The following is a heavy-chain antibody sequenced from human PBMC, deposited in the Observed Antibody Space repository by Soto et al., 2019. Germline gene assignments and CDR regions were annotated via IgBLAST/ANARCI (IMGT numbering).Heavy chain of an antibody. CDR2: IIPIVGIA. D-gene: IGHD6-19*01. CDR1: GGTFSSYI. CDR3: ARGGVAGFDP. V-gene: IGHV1-69*02. Sequence: QVQLVQSGAEVKKPGSSVKVSCKASGGTFSSYIISWVRQAPGQGLEWMGRIIPIVGIANYAQRFQGRVTITADKPTTTAYMEMSSLSSEDTAVYYCARGGVAGFDPWGQGTLVTVSS. J-gene: IGHJ5*02.